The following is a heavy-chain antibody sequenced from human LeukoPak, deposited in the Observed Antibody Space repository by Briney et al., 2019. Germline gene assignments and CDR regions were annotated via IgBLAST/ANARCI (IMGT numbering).Heavy chain of an antibody. J-gene: IGHJ4*02. CDR3: AGPLNYGGNVLDY. CDR1: GFTFSSYA. V-gene: IGHV3-30*04. CDR2: ISYDGSNK. Sequence: GGSLRLSCAASGFTFSSYAMHWVRQAPGKGLEWVAVISYDGSNKYYADSVKGRFTISRDNSKNTLYPQMNSLRAEDTAVYYCAGPLNYGGNVLDYWGQGTLVTVSS. D-gene: IGHD4-23*01.